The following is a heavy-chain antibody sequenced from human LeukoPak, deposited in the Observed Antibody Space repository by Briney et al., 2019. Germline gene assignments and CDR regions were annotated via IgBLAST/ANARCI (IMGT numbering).Heavy chain of an antibody. J-gene: IGHJ3*02. Sequence: GSLRLSCAASGFTFSSYGMHWVRQAPGKGLEWVAFIRYDGSNKYYAVSVKGRFTISRDNSKNTLYLQMNSLRAEDTAVYYCAKDWRDYYDSSGYDAFDIWGQGTMVTVSS. CDR2: IRYDGSNK. D-gene: IGHD3-22*01. CDR1: GFTFSSYG. V-gene: IGHV3-30*02. CDR3: AKDWRDYYDSSGYDAFDI.